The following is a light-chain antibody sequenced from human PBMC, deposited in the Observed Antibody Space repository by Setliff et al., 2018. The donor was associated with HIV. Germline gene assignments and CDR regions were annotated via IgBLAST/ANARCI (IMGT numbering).Light chain of an antibody. Sequence: QSVLTQPASVSGSPGQSITISCTGTSNDVGGYNYVSWYQQHPGKAPKLLLFDVSHRPSGISIRFSGSQSGNSASLTISGLQTEDEADYFRSSYASGGRHVFGSGTKVTV. CDR3: SSYASGGRHV. CDR1: SNDVGGYNY. J-gene: IGLJ1*01. CDR2: DVS. V-gene: IGLV2-14*03.